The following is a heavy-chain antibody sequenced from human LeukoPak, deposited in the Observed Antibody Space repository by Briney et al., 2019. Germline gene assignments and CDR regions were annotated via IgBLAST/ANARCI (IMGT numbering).Heavy chain of an antibody. CDR1: GFTFSSYS. Sequence: GGSLRLSCAASGFTFSSYSMNWVRRAPGKGLEWVSYISSSSSTIYYADSVKGRFTISRDNAKNSLYLQMNSLRAEDTAVYYCARDHEMDYWGQGTLVTVSS. CDR2: ISSSSSTI. V-gene: IGHV3-48*01. CDR3: ARDHEMDY. D-gene: IGHD5-24*01. J-gene: IGHJ4*02.